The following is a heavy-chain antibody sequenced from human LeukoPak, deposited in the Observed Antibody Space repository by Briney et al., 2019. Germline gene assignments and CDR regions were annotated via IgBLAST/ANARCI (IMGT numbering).Heavy chain of an antibody. V-gene: IGHV3-33*01. Sequence: GGSLRLSCAASGFTFSSYGMHWVRQAPGKGLEWVAVIWYDGSNKYYADSVKGRFTISRDNSKNTLYLQMNSLRAEDTAVYYCATGNYYDSRGYYTFGYWGQGTLVTVSS. CDR3: ATGNYYDSRGYYTFGY. D-gene: IGHD3-22*01. J-gene: IGHJ4*02. CDR1: GFTFSSYG. CDR2: IWYDGSNK.